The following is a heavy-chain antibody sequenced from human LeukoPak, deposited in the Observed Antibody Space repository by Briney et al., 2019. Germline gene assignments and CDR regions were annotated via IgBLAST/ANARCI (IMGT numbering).Heavy chain of an antibody. D-gene: IGHD1-26*01. J-gene: IGHJ6*02. CDR3: ARNFWELPSLLTYYYYYGMDV. CDR2: INRRGST. V-gene: IGHV4-34*01. Sequence: TSETLSLTCAVYGGSLSIYYWSWIRQSPGKGLEWIGEINRRGSTNYNPSLKSRVTISVDKSKNQFSLKLSSVTAADTAVYYCARNFWELPSLLTYYYYYGMDVWGQGTTVTVSS. CDR1: GGSLSIYY.